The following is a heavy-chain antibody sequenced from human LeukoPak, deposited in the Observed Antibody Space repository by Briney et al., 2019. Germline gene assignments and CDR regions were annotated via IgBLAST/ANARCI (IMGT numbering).Heavy chain of an antibody. D-gene: IGHD2-2*01. Sequence: GGSLRLSCAASGFTFSSYAMSWVRQAPGKGLEWVGRIRSKTDGGTTDYAAPVKGRFTISRDDSGNTLYLQMSSLRTEDTAVYYCTKSLDCSRTSCDSWGQGTLVTVSS. V-gene: IGHV3-15*01. CDR3: TKSLDCSRTSCDS. CDR1: GFTFSSYA. J-gene: IGHJ5*01. CDR2: IRSKTDGGTT.